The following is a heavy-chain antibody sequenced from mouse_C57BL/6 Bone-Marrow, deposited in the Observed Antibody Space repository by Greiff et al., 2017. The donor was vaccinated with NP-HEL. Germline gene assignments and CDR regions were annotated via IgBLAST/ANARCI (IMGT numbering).Heavy chain of an antibody. CDR1: GYTFTSYD. CDR2: IYPRDGST. Sequence: QVQLKQSGPELVKPGASVKLSCKASGYTFTSYDINWVKQRPGQGLEWIGWIYPRDGSTKYNEKFKGKATLTVDTSSSTAYMELHSLTSEDSAVYFCARGFVPDYYAMDYWGQGTSVTVSS. CDR3: ARGFVPDYYAMDY. V-gene: IGHV1-85*01. J-gene: IGHJ4*01. D-gene: IGHD5-1*01.